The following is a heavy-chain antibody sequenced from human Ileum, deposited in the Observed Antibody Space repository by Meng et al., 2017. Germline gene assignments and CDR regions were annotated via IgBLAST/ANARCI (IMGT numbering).Heavy chain of an antibody. V-gene: IGHV4-31*03. CDR1: GCSISSGGYY. Sequence: QVQLQGSGPGLVTPSQTLSLTCTVPGCSISSGGYYWSWLRQHPGKGLEWIGYIYDSGSTYYNPSLKSRIAISGDTSKNQFSLNLSSVTAADTAVYYCARGGTAYFDYWGQGTLVTRLL. J-gene: IGHJ4*02. CDR2: IYDSGST. D-gene: IGHD1-1*01. CDR3: ARGGTAYFDY.